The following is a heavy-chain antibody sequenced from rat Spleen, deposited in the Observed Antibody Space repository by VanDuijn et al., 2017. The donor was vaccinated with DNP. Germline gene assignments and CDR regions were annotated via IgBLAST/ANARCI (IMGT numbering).Heavy chain of an antibody. CDR3: ARAPNWELYFDY. J-gene: IGHJ2*01. CDR1: GFTFSSYW. CDR2: ITPSGGRT. Sequence: EVQLVETGGGLVQPGRSLQLSCLASGFTFSSYWMYWIRQAPTKGLEWVASITPSGGRTYYRDSVKGRFTISRDNARNTLYLQMNSLRSEDTAIYYCARAPNWELYFDYWGQGVMVTVSS. V-gene: IGHV5-58*01. D-gene: IGHD5-1*01.